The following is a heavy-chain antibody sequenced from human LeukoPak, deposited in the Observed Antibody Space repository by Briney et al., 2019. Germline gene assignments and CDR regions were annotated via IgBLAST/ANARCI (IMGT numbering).Heavy chain of an antibody. Sequence: SQTLSLTCAISGASVSINGAAWTRIRQSPSRGLEWLGRTYYRSKWYNDYAVSVKSRITISADTSTNQFSLQLNSVTPEDTAVTQSDRVVQNCSGCNCYLIDYFDYWDQGTLVTVSS. J-gene: IGHJ4*02. CDR3: DRVVQNCSGCNCYLIDYFDY. CDR1: GASVSINGAA. D-gene: IGHD2-15*01. V-gene: IGHV6-1*01. CDR2: TYYRSKWYN.